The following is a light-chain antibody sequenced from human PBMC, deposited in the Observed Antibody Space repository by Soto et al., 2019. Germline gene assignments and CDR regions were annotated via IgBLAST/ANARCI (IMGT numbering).Light chain of an antibody. CDR3: QQYNDWPLT. CDR2: GAS. Sequence: EIVMTQSPATLSVAPGERVTLSCRASQGVSRKLAWYQHKSGQAPRLLISGASTGATGIPARFSGSGSGTEFTLTISSLQSEDCAVYYCQQYNDWPLTFGGGTKVEIK. V-gene: IGKV3-15*01. J-gene: IGKJ4*01. CDR1: QGVSRK.